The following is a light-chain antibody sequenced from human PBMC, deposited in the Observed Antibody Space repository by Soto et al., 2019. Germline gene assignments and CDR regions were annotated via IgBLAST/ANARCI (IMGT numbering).Light chain of an antibody. CDR3: CSYAGKV. CDR1: SSDVGSYNL. Sequence: QSVLTQPASVSGCPGQSITISCTGTSSDVGSYNLVSWYQQHPGKAPKLMIYEGSKRPSGVSNRFSGSKSGNTASLTISGLQAEDEADYYCCSYAGKVFGTGTKVTVL. J-gene: IGLJ1*01. CDR2: EGS. V-gene: IGLV2-23*01.